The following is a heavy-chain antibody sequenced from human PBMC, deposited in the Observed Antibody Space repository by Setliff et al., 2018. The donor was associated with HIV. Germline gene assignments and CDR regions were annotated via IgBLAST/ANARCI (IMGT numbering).Heavy chain of an antibody. CDR1: GDSINSGSYY. D-gene: IGHD5-18*01. J-gene: IGHJ4*02. CDR2: IYSSGRT. Sequence: KPSETLSLTCIVSGDSINSGSYYWSCIRQPPGKRLEWIGYIYSSGRTNYHPSLKSRFPISVDTSKNQSSLKLSSVTAADTAVYYWARDGPRGYSYGPGGYFDYWGQGTLVTVSS. CDR3: ARDGPRGYSYGPGGYFDY. V-gene: IGHV4-61*01.